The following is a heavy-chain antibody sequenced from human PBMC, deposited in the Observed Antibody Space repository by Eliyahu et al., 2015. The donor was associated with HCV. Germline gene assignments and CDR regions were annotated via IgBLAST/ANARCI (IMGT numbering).Heavy chain of an antibody. CDR1: XGSFXSFT. Sequence: QVQLEQSGAEVTEPGSSVXVSCKTXXGSFXSFTLSWVRQAXGQGLEWMAGVIPMIDFTSYAQKFQGRVTITADESTSTAYMELSSLTSDDTAVYYCTGGPPIPIYTHYYHNNMGVWGQGTTVTVS. J-gene: IGHJ6*02. D-gene: IGHD2-2*02. CDR3: TGGPPIPIYTHYYHNNMGV. V-gene: IGHV1-69*01. CDR2: VIPMIDFT.